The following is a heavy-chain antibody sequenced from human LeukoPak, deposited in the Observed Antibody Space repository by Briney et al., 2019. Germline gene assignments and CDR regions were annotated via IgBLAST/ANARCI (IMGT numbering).Heavy chain of an antibody. CDR2: INHSGST. Sequence: SETLSLTCAVYGGSFSGYYWSWIRQPPGKGLEWIGEINHSGSTNYNPSLESRVTISVDTSKNQFSLKLSSVTAADTAMYYCARHGANGHSYGAYLDYWGQGTLVTVSS. J-gene: IGHJ4*02. CDR3: ARHGANGHSYGAYLDY. D-gene: IGHD5-18*01. CDR1: GGSFSGYY. V-gene: IGHV4-34*01.